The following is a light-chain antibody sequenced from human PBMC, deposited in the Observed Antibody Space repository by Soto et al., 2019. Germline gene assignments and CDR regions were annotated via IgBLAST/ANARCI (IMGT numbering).Light chain of an antibody. V-gene: IGKV3-15*01. J-gene: IGKJ3*01. Sequence: EIVMTQSPATLSVSPGERATLSCRASQTVSSNLAWYQQKPGQAPRLLIHGASTRAAGIPVRFSGSGSGTEFTLTISSLQSEDFAVYYCQQYNDWPPFTVGPGARVDIK. CDR3: QQYNDWPPFT. CDR2: GAS. CDR1: QTVSSN.